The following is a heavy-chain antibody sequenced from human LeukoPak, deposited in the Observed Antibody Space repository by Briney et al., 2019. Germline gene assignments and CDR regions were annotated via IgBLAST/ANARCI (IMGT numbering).Heavy chain of an antibody. V-gene: IGHV1-69*05. D-gene: IGHD6-19*01. CDR1: GGTFSSYA. CDR2: IIPIFGTA. J-gene: IGHJ4*02. Sequence: GASVKVSCKASGGTFSSYAISWVRQAPGQGLEWMGGIIPIFGTANYAQKFQGRVTITRNTSISTAYMELSSLRSEDTAVYYCAVGYSSGWYPIDYWGQGTLVTVSS. CDR3: AVGYSSGWYPIDY.